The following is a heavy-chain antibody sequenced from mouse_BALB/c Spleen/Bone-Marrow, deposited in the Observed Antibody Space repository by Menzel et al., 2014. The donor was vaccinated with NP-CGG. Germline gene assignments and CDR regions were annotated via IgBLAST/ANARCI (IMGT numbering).Heavy chain of an antibody. Sequence: QVQLQQSGPELVRPGVSVKISCKGSGYTFTDHAMHWVKQSHAKSLEWIGVISTYSGNTNYNQKFKGKATMTVDKPSSTAYMELARLTSEDSAIYYCASPIYYGNYEGFAYWGQGTLVTVAA. CDR1: GYTFTDHA. D-gene: IGHD2-1*01. J-gene: IGHJ3*01. CDR2: ISTYSGNT. V-gene: IGHV1-67*01. CDR3: ASPIYYGNYEGFAY.